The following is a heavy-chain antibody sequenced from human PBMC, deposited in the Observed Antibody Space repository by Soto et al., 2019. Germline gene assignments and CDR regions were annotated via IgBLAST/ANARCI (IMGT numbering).Heavy chain of an antibody. D-gene: IGHD3-10*01. CDR1: GFTFSSYA. CDR2: ISGSGGST. CDR3: AKDPSWFGELSPQDY. V-gene: IGHV3-23*01. Sequence: GGSLRLSCAASGFTFSSYAMSWVRQAPGKGLEWVSAISGSGGSTYYADSVKGRFTISRDNSKNTLYLQMNSLRAEDTAVYYCAKDPSWFGELSPQDYWGQGTLGTVSS. J-gene: IGHJ4*02.